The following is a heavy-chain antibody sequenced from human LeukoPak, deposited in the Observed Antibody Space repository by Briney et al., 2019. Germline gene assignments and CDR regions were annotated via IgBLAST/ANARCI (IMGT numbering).Heavy chain of an antibody. D-gene: IGHD6-19*01. CDR1: GDSISSSSYY. V-gene: IGHV4-39*01. J-gene: IGHJ4*02. CDR3: ARHSLPRVAVKY. Sequence: KPSETLSLTCIVSGDSISSSSYYWGWIRQPPGKGLEWIGSIYYSGSTYYNPSLKSRVTISVDTSKNQFSLKLNSATAADTSVYFCARHSLPRVAVKYWGQGTLVTVSS. CDR2: IYYSGST.